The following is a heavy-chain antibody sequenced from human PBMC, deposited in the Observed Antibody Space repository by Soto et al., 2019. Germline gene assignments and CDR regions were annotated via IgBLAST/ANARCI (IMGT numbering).Heavy chain of an antibody. CDR2: IYHSGST. Sequence: QLQLQESGSGLVKPSQTLSLTCAVSGGSISSGGYSWSWIRQPPGKGLEWIGYIYHSGSTYYNPSLKTRLPISVHRSKNQSSLKLRPATAADTAVYHCARASRTVTTSWGFVYWGQGTLVTVSS. CDR1: GGSISSGGYS. V-gene: IGHV4-30-2*01. D-gene: IGHD4-4*01. CDR3: ARASRTVTTSWGFVY. J-gene: IGHJ4*02.